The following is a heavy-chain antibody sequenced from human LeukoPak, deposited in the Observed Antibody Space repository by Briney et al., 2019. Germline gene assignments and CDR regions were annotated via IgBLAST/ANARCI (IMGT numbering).Heavy chain of an antibody. D-gene: IGHD3-16*02. CDR1: GGSISSYY. Sequence: PSETLSPTCTVSGGSISSYYWSWIRQPAGKGLEWIGRIYTSGSTNYNPSLKSRVTMSVDTSKNQFSLKLSSVTAAHTAVYYCPRGSVWRSYPNWFDPWGQGTLVTVSS. CDR3: PRGSVWRSYPNWFDP. CDR2: IYTSGST. V-gene: IGHV4-4*07. J-gene: IGHJ5*02.